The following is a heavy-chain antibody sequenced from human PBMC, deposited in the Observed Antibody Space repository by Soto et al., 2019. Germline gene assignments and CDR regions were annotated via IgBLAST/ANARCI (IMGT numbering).Heavy chain of an antibody. D-gene: IGHD1-26*01. Sequence: PSETLSLTCTVSGGSISSSSYYWGWIRQPPGKGLEWIGSIYYSGSTYYNPSLKSRVTISVDTSKNQFSLKLSSVTAADTAVYYCASGERGSYYGIGAFDYWGQGTLVTVS. CDR1: GGSISSSSYY. CDR3: ASGERGSYYGIGAFDY. V-gene: IGHV4-39*01. J-gene: IGHJ4*02. CDR2: IYYSGST.